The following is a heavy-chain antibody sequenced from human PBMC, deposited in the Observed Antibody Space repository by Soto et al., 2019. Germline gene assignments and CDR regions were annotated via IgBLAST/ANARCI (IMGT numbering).Heavy chain of an antibody. CDR2: VKQDGSEK. CDR1: GFTFSGHW. Sequence: GGSLRLSCAASGFTFSGHWMSWVRQAPGKGLEWVANVKQDGSEKYYVDSVKGRFFISRDNAKNSLYLQMNSLRAEDTAVYYCARAGNWGQGTLVTVSS. J-gene: IGHJ4*02. V-gene: IGHV3-7*01. CDR3: ARAGN.